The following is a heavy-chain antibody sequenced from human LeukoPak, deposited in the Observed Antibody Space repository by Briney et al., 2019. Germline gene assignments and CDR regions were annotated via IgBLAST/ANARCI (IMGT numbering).Heavy chain of an antibody. Sequence: PGGSLRLSCAASGVTFRSFTMTWVRQAPGKGLEWVSAIGGRGGSTYYADFLEGRFTIARDNSKDMVYLQMNSLKVEDTAIYYCGKEGGAWGQGTKVTVSS. CDR3: GKEGGA. CDR1: GVTFRSFT. CDR2: IGGRGGST. D-gene: IGHD3-16*01. V-gene: IGHV3-23*01. J-gene: IGHJ5*02.